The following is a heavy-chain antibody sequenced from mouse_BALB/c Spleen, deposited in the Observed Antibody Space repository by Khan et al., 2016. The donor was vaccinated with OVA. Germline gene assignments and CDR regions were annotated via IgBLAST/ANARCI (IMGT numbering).Heavy chain of an antibody. Sequence: EVQLQESGPGLVNPSQSLSLTCTVTGYSITRDYAWNWIRQFPGNKLEWMGYINYSGSTNYNPALKSRISITRDTSKNQFFLQLNSVTTEDTATYYCARDGSRYNYAMDYWGQGTSVTVSS. J-gene: IGHJ4*01. CDR3: ARDGSRYNYAMDY. D-gene: IGHD2-3*01. V-gene: IGHV3-2*02. CDR1: GYSITRDYA. CDR2: INYSGST.